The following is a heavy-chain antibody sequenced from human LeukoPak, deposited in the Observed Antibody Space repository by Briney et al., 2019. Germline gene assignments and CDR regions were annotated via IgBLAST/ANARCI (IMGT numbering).Heavy chain of an antibody. V-gene: IGHV3-64D*06. CDR2: ISSSGDRT. J-gene: IGHJ2*01. Sequence: GGSLRLSCSASGFIFSTYAMHWVRQAPGKGLEYVSAISSSGDRTYYADSVKGRFTISRDNSKNTLYLQMSSLRAEDTAVYYCVKGSTVTTGNWYFDLWGRGTLVTVSS. CDR1: GFIFSTYA. CDR3: VKGSTVTTGNWYFDL. D-gene: IGHD4-17*01.